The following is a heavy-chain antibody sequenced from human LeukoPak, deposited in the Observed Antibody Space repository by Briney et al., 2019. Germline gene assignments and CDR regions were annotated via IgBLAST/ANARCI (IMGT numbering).Heavy chain of an antibody. D-gene: IGHD6-13*01. V-gene: IGHV4-59*13. CDR1: GGSISCYY. CDR2: IYYSGST. CDR3: AAAADFGYFDY. J-gene: IGHJ4*02. Sequence: SEPLSLTCSVSGGSISCYYWWWIRQPARERLGWIGYIYYSGSTNYNPSLKSRVTISVDTSKNQFSLKLSSVTAADTAVYYCAAAADFGYFDYWGQGTLVTVSS.